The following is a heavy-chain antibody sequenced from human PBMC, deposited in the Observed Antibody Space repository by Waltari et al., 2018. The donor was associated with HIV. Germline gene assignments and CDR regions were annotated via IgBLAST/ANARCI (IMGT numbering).Heavy chain of an antibody. Sequence: HLQLQESGPGLVKPSETRSLTCTVPGGSISHSSYFWGWIRQTPGKRLEWIGSIYYRRTTSSNPSLKSRLPISVHTSENQFSLKVSSVTTADTVVFYCAGNALSVGAAYWNFDLWGRGTLVTV. V-gene: IGHV4-39*01. J-gene: IGHJ2*01. CDR2: IYYRRTT. D-gene: IGHD1-26*01. CDR3: AGNALSVGAAYWNFDL. CDR1: GGSISHSSYF.